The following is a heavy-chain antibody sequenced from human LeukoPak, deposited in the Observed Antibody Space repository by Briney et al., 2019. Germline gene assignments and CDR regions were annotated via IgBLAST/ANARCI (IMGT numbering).Heavy chain of an antibody. Sequence: SVKVSCKASGGTFSSYAISWVRQAPGQGLEWMGGIIPIFGTANYAQKFQGRVTITADKSTSTAYMELSSLRSEDMAVYYCARAYSSSWPGPFFDYWGQGTLLTVSS. V-gene: IGHV1-69*06. D-gene: IGHD6-13*01. CDR3: ARAYSSSWPGPFFDY. CDR2: IIPIFGTA. J-gene: IGHJ4*02. CDR1: GGTFSSYA.